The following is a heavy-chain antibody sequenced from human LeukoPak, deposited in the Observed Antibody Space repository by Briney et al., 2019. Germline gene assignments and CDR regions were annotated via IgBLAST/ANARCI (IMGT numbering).Heavy chain of an antibody. J-gene: IGHJ4*02. Sequence: GGSLRLSCAASGFTFSSYAMSWVRQAPGKGLEWVSAISGSGGSTYYADSVKGRFTISRDNSKNTLYLQMDGLRAEDTAVYYCAKVADARGAFDYWGQGTLVTVSS. CDR2: ISGSGGST. V-gene: IGHV3-23*01. CDR1: GFTFSSYA. CDR3: AKVADARGAFDY.